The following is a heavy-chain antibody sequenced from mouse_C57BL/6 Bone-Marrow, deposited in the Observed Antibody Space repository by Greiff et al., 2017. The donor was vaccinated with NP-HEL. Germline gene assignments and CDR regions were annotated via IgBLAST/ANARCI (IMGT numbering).Heavy chain of an antibody. CDR1: GYSITSGYY. J-gene: IGHJ3*01. CDR3: ARDNDGYYPAWFAY. CDR2: ISYDGSN. D-gene: IGHD2-3*01. V-gene: IGHV3-6*01. Sequence: EVKLVESGPGLVKPSQSLSLTCSVTGYSITSGYYWNWIRQFPGNKLEWMGYISYDGSNNYNPSLKNRISITRDTSKNQFFLKLNSVTTEDTATYYCARDNDGYYPAWFAYWGQGTLVTVSA.